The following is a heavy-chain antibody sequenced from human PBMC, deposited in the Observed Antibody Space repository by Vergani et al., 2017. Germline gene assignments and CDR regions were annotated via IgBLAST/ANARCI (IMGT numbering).Heavy chain of an antibody. J-gene: IGHJ4*02. Sequence: QVQLVQSGSELKKPGASVKVSCKASGYTFNRYAITWVRQAPGQRPEWMGWLNTDTGSPTYAQDFMGRFVFSFDSSVSAAFLQVSSLKAYDTAVYYCVRADVYSRGHYYCVDCGRGTLVTVSS. D-gene: IGHD3-22*01. CDR2: LNTDTGSP. V-gene: IGHV7-4-1*02. CDR3: VRADVYSRGHYYCVD. CDR1: GYTFNRYA.